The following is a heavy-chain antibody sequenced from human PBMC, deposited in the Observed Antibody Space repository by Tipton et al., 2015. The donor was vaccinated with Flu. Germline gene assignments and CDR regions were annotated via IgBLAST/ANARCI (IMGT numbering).Heavy chain of an antibody. CDR3: ARIQGGYYGSESYDT. V-gene: IGHV4-59*01. Sequence: TLSLTCSVSGGSISSYYWSWIRQPPGKGLEWIGYVFYTGSTDYNPSLKSRVTISVDTSKNQFSLELISVTAADTAVYYCARIQGGYYGSESYDTWCQGMLVTVSS. J-gene: IGHJ5*02. D-gene: IGHD3-10*01. CDR2: VFYTGST. CDR1: GGSISSYY.